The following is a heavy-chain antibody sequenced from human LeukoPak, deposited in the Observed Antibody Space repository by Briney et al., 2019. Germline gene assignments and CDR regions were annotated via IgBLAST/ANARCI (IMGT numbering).Heavy chain of an antibody. D-gene: IGHD3-22*01. V-gene: IGHV3-30*02. J-gene: IGHJ3*02. CDR2: IRNDGSNK. Sequence: GGSLRLSCAVSGFSFSTYGMHWVRQAPGKGLEWVAFIRNDGSNKYYADSVKGRFTISRDNSKNTLYLQMNSLRAEDTAVYYCAKDLTYYYDSSGDDAFDIWGQGTMVTVSS. CDR1: GFSFSTYG. CDR3: AKDLTYYYDSSGDDAFDI.